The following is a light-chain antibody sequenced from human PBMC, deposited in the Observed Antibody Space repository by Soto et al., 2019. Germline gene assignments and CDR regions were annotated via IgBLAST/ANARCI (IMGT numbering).Light chain of an antibody. CDR1: QSVSSSTY. V-gene: IGKV3-20*01. CDR2: SAS. Sequence: IVLTQSPGTLSLSPGERATLSCRASQSVSSSTYLAWYQQKPGQHPRLLIHSASTRAAGIPDRFSGSGSGTDFTLTISRLEPEDFAVYYCQQYGDSPLTFGGGTKVETK. J-gene: IGKJ4*01. CDR3: QQYGDSPLT.